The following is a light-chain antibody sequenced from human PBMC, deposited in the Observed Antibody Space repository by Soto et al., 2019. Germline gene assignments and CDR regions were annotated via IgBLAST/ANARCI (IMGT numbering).Light chain of an antibody. J-gene: IGLJ1*01. CDR3: SSYTSSSTQYV. Sequence: QSVLTQPASVSGSPGQSITISCTGTSSDVGGYNHVSWYQQHPGKAPKVMIYEVSNRPSGVSHRFAGCKSGNTASLTISGLQAEDAADYYCSSYTSSSTQYVFGTGTKLTVL. CDR2: EVS. CDR1: SSDVGGYNH. V-gene: IGLV2-14*01.